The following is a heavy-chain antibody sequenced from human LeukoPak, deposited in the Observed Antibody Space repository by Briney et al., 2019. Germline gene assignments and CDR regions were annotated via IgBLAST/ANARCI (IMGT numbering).Heavy chain of an antibody. D-gene: IGHD3-10*01. CDR3: AKKSQSRGRGAFDI. CDR2: ITFSADTT. V-gene: IGHV3-23*01. J-gene: IGHJ3*02. Sequence: GGALRLSCVASGFTFNIYHMTWVRQAPGEGLEWVSIITFSADTTYYADSVKGRFTISRDNSKNTLYLQMNSLRAEDTAVYYCAKKSQSRGRGAFDIWGQGTMVTVSS. CDR1: GFTFNIYH.